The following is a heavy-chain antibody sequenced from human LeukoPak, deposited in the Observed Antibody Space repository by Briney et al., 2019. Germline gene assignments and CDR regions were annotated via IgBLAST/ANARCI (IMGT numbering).Heavy chain of an antibody. Sequence: GGPLRLSCAASGFTFSSYEMNWVRQAPGKGLEWVSYISSSGSTIYYADSVKGRFTIPRDNAKNSLYLQMNSLRAEDTAVYYCARDDRSYYYYGMDVWGQGTTVTVSS. CDR3: ARDDRSYYYYGMDV. V-gene: IGHV3-48*03. CDR1: GFTFSSYE. J-gene: IGHJ6*02. CDR2: ISSSGSTI. D-gene: IGHD3-22*01.